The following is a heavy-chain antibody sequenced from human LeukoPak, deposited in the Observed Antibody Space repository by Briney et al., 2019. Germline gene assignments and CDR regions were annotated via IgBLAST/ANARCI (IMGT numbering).Heavy chain of an antibody. D-gene: IGHD2-15*01. CDR1: GFTFSSYS. CDR3: ARDRWVVCDY. CDR2: ITSSSSYI. Sequence: GGSLRLSCAASGFTFSSYSMNCVCQAPGKGLEWVSSITSSSSYIYYADSVKGRFTISRDNAKNSLYLQMNRLRAEETAGYYCARDRWVVCDYWGQGTLVTVSS. V-gene: IGHV3-21*01. J-gene: IGHJ4*02.